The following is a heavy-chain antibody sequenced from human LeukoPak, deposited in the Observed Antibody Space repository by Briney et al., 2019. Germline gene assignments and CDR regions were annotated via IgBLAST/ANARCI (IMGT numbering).Heavy chain of an antibody. V-gene: IGHV1-46*01. CDR3: ARIRDGYNDAYDL. J-gene: IGHJ3*01. CDR1: GYTFTNSY. CDR2: INPDGGNT. D-gene: IGHD5-24*01. Sequence: ASVKVSCKASGYTFTNSYIHWVRQAPGQVLEWMGLINPDGGNTNYAQNFQGRVTLTRDTSTSTVYMELSSLRTEDTAIYYCARIRDGYNDAYDLWGQGTVVTVPS.